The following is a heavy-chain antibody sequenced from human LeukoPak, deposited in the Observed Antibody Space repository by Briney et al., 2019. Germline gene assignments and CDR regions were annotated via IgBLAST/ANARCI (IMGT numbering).Heavy chain of an antibody. D-gene: IGHD6-13*01. V-gene: IGHV4-61*02. CDR3: ARDSRHSSSWFDY. CDR1: GCSISSGSYS. CDR2: IFASGST. Sequence: PSQTLYLTCTVPGCSISSGSYSWCWIRQPAGKGLEWIGRIFASGSTTYTPSLKSRVSISVDTSKNQYSLKLSSVTAADTAVYYCARDSRHSSSWFDYWGQGTLVTVSS. J-gene: IGHJ4*02.